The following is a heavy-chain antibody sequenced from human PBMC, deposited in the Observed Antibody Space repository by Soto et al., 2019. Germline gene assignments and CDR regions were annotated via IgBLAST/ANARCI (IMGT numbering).Heavy chain of an antibody. D-gene: IGHD4-17*01. J-gene: IGHJ4*02. CDR1: GYTFTSYG. CDR3: ARAGGMTTGTWDLGY. V-gene: IGHV1-18*01. CDR2: ISAYNGNT. Sequence: GASVKVSCKASGYTFTSYGISWVRQAPGQGLEWMGWISAYNGNTNYAQKLQGRVTMTTDTSTSTAYMELRSLRSDYTAVYYCARAGGMTTGTWDLGYWGQGTLVTVSS.